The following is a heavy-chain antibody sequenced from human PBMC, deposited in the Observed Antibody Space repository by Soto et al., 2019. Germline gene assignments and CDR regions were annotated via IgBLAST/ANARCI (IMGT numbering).Heavy chain of an antibody. V-gene: IGHV3-30*18. CDR1: GFTFSSYG. CDR2: ISYDGSNK. D-gene: IGHD4-17*01. J-gene: IGHJ4*02. CDR3: AKVNDYGDYGDY. Sequence: QVQLVESGGGVVQPGRSLRLSCAASGFTFSSYGMHWVRQAPGKGLEWVAVISYDGSNKYYADSVKGRFTISRDNSKNTLYLQMNRLRAEDTAVYYCAKVNDYGDYGDYWGQGTLVTVSS.